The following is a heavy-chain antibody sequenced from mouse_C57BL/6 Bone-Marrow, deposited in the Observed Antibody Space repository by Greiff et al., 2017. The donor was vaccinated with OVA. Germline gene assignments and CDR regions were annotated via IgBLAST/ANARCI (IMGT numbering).Heavy chain of an antibody. J-gene: IGHJ4*01. CDR1: GYTFTNYW. Sequence: QVQLQQSGAELVRPGTSVKMSCKASGYTFTNYWIGWAKQRPGHGLEWIGDIYPGGGSTNYNEKFKGKVTLTADKSSSTAYMQFSSLTSEDSAIYYCARWGYYGSSYAMDYWGQGTSVTVSS. CDR3: ARWGYYGSSYAMDY. D-gene: IGHD1-1*01. V-gene: IGHV1-63*01. CDR2: IYPGGGST.